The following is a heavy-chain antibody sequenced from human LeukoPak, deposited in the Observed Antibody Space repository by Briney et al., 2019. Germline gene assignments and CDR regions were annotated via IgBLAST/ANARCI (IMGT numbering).Heavy chain of an antibody. CDR3: AKELRDTAGFDP. CDR2: ISGSGGST. V-gene: IGHV3-23*01. D-gene: IGHD5-18*01. CDR1: GFTFSSYA. J-gene: IGHJ5*02. Sequence: GGSLRPSCAASGFTFSSYAMSWVRQAPGKGLEWVSGISGSGGSTYYADSVRGRFTISRDNSRNTLCLQMNSLRAEDTAVYYCAKELRDTAGFDPWGQGALVTVSS.